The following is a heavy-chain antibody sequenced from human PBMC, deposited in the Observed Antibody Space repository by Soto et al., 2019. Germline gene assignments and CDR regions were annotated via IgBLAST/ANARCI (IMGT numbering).Heavy chain of an antibody. D-gene: IGHD6-19*01. J-gene: IGHJ4*02. CDR2: ISYDGSNK. CDR1: GFTFSSYG. CDR3: AKDFGSGHRVVSGY. V-gene: IGHV3-30*18. Sequence: GGSLRLSCAASGFTFSSYGMHWARQAPGKGLEWVAVISYDGSNKYYADSVKGRFTISRDNSKNTLYLQMNSLRAEDTAVYYCAKDFGSGHRVVSGYWGQGTLVTVSS.